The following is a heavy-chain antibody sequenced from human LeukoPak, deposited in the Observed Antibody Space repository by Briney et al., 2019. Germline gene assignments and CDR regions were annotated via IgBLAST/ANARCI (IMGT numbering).Heavy chain of an antibody. V-gene: IGHV3-48*03. CDR3: AAKVIEYCSSTSCYSVENWFDP. D-gene: IGHD2-2*02. CDR1: GFTFSSYE. J-gene: IGHJ5*02. Sequence: GGSLRLSCAASGFTFSSYEMNWVRQAPGKGLEWVSYISSSGSTIYYADSVKGRFTISRDNAKNSLYLQMNSLRAEDTAVYYCAAKVIEYCSSTSCYSVENWFDPWGQGTLVTISS. CDR2: ISSSGSTI.